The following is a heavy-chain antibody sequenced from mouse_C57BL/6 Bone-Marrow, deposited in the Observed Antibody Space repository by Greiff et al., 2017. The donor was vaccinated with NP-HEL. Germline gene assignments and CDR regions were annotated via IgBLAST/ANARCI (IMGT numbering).Heavy chain of an antibody. CDR3: ARRGTAQAPFAY. V-gene: IGHV1-82*01. Sequence: VQLQQSGPELVKPGASVKISCKASGYAFSSSWMNWVKQRPGKGLEWIGRIYPGDGDTNYNGKFKGKATLTADKSSSTAYMQLSSLTSEDSAVYFCARRGTAQAPFAYWGQGTLVTVSA. D-gene: IGHD3-2*02. CDR1: GYAFSSSW. J-gene: IGHJ3*01. CDR2: IYPGDGDT.